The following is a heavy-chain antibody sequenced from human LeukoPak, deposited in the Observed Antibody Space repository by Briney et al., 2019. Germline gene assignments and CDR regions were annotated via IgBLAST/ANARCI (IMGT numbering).Heavy chain of an antibody. CDR2: INPSGGST. J-gene: IGHJ3*02. CDR3: ARPRSDYWDAFDI. CDR1: GYTFTSYY. V-gene: IGHV1-46*01. D-gene: IGHD2/OR15-2a*01. Sequence: ASVKVSCKASGYTFTSYYMHWVRQAPGQGLEWMGIINPSGGSTSYAQKFQGRVTMTRDTSTSTVYMELSSPRSEDTAVYYCARPRSDYWDAFDIWGQGTMVTVSS.